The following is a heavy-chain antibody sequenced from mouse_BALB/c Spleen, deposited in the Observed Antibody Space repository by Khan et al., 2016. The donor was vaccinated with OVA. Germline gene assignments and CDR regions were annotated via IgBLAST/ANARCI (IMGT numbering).Heavy chain of an antibody. D-gene: IGHD1-1*01. Sequence: EVQLQESGPGLVKPPQSLSLTCTVTGYSITSDYAWNWIRQFPGNKLEWMGYISYSGNTKYNPSLKSRISITRDTSENQFFLQLNSVTIEDTATYYCARIYGGDFDYWGHGTTLTVSS. V-gene: IGHV3-2*02. J-gene: IGHJ2*01. CDR1: GYSITSDYA. CDR2: ISYSGNT. CDR3: ARIYGGDFDY.